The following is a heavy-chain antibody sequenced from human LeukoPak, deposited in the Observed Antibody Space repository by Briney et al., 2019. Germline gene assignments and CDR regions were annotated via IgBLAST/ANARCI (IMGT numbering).Heavy chain of an antibody. J-gene: IGHJ4*02. CDR3: ARSVEYYFDY. Sequence: GGSLRLSCAASGFSFSGHWMNWVRQPPGKGLEWVANIKADGSEKYYVDSVKGRFTISRDNAKNSLYLQMDSLRAEDTAVYYCARSVEYYFDYWGQGTLVTVSS. D-gene: IGHD4-23*01. CDR1: GFSFSGHW. V-gene: IGHV3-7*05. CDR2: IKADGSEK.